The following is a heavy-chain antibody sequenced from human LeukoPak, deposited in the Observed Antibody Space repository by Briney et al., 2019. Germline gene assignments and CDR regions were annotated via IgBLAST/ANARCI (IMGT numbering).Heavy chain of an antibody. CDR1: GGSISSYY. V-gene: IGHV4-59*08. J-gene: IGHJ4*02. D-gene: IGHD3-22*01. Sequence: SETLSLTCTVSGGSISSYYWSWIRQPPGKGLEWIGYIYHSGSTNYNPSLKSRVTISVDTSKNQFSLKLSSVTAADTAVYYCARQTGAYDSSGYYHYYFDYWGQGTLVTVSS. CDR3: ARQTGAYDSSGYYHYYFDY. CDR2: IYHSGST.